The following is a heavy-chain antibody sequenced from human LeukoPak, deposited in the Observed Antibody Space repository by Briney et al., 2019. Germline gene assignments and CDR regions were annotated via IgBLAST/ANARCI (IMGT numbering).Heavy chain of an antibody. CDR3: AREELTTVTAFDY. V-gene: IGHV3-48*03. J-gene: IGHJ4*02. CDR1: GFTFSSYE. D-gene: IGHD4-17*01. Sequence: GGSLRLSCAASGFTFSSYEMNWVRQAPGKGPEWVSYISSSGSTIYYADSVKGRFTISRDNAKNSLYLQMNSLRAEDTAVYYCAREELTTVTAFDYWGQGTLVTVSS. CDR2: ISSSGSTI.